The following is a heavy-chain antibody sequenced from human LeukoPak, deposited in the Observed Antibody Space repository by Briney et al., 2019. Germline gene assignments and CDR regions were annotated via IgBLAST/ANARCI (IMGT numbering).Heavy chain of an antibody. CDR1: GGSVISGDYY. D-gene: IGHD3-10*02. CDR2: IYYSGST. Sequence: SQTLSLTCTVSGGSVISGDYYWTWIRQHPGKGLEWIGYIYYSGSTYYKPSLQSRVTISVDTSKNQFSLKLSSVTAADTAVYYCATYVPGGKYFDYWGQGTLVTVSS. CDR3: ATYVPGGKYFDY. V-gene: IGHV4-31*03. J-gene: IGHJ4*02.